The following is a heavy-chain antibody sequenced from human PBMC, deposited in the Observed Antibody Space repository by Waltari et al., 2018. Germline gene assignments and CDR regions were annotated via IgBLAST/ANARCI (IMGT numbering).Heavy chain of an antibody. CDR3: ARVPRGITMVRGVINYYYYMDV. Sequence: QVQLQESGPGLVKPSETLSLTCTGSGCSISSYYWSWIRKPAGKGLGWIGRFFTSGSTNYNPSRKSRVTMSVDTSKNQFSLKLSSVTAADTAVYYCARVPRGITMVRGVINYYYYMDVWGKGTTVTISS. CDR1: GCSISSYY. D-gene: IGHD3-10*01. CDR2: FFTSGST. V-gene: IGHV4-4*07. J-gene: IGHJ6*03.